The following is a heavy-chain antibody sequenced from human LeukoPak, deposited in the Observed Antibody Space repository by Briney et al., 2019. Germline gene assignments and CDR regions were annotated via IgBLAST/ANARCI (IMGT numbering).Heavy chain of an antibody. D-gene: IGHD3-9*01. V-gene: IGHV4-38-2*01. J-gene: IGHJ4*02. CDR1: GYSLSIGYY. Sequence: SETLSLTCAVSGYSLSIGYYWGWIRQPPGKGLGWIGNMYRSGYTYYNPSLKSRVTISVDTSKTQFSLKLSSVTAADTAVYYCARRLDSWSFDSWGQGTLVTVSS. CDR3: ARRLDSWSFDS. CDR2: MYRSGYT.